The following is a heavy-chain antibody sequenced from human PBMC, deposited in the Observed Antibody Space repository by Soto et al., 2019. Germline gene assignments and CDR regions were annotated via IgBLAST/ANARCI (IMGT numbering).Heavy chain of an antibody. CDR1: GFTFSNYG. CDR3: AKDDGYCSSWALG. Sequence: QVQLVESGGGVVQPGRSLRLSCAASGFTFSNYGMHWVRQAPGKGLEWVAVISYDGSNKYYADSVKGRFTISRDNSKNTLYLQMNSLRAEDTAVYYCAKDDGYCSSWALGWGQGTLVTVSS. V-gene: IGHV3-30*18. CDR2: ISYDGSNK. D-gene: IGHD6-13*01. J-gene: IGHJ4*02.